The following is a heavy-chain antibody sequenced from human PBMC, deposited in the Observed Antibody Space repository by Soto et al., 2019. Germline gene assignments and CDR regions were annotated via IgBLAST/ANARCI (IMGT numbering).Heavy chain of an antibody. CDR2: ISSSSSYT. CDR1: GFTFSDYY. CDR3: ARIPGYSSSWYYFDY. Sequence: QVQLVESGGGLVKPGGSLRLSCAASGFTFSDYYMSWIRQAPGKGLEWDSYISSSSSYTNYADSEKGRFTISRDNAKNSLYLQMNSLRAEDTAVYYCARIPGYSSSWYYFDYWGQGTLVTVSS. J-gene: IGHJ4*02. D-gene: IGHD6-13*01. V-gene: IGHV3-11*06.